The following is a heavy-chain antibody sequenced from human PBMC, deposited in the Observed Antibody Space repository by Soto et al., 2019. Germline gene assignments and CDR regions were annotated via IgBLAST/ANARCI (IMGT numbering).Heavy chain of an antibody. J-gene: IGHJ2*01. V-gene: IGHV3-23*01. CDR3: ARKILGSTTRPNYWYFDL. CDR1: GFTFINYA. D-gene: IGHD7-27*01. Sequence: EVQVLESGGGLVQPGGSLRPSFAGSGFTFINYAMNWVRQAPGKGLEWVSSISGGGDAAFFPDSVRGRFTISRDNSKNTVTLQMNSLGVDDTAVYYCARKILGSTTRPNYWYFDLWGRGTLVTVSS. CDR2: ISGGGDAA.